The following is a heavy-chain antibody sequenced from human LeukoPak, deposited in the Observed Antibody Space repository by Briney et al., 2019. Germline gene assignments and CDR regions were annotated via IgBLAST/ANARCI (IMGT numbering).Heavy chain of an antibody. V-gene: IGHV1-2*02. Sequence: ASVKVSCKASGYTFTGYYMHWVRQAPGQGLGWMGWINPNSGGTNYAQKFQGRVTMTRDTSISTAYMELSRLRSDDTAVYYCARDPGYSYGTDAFDIWGQGTMVTVSS. D-gene: IGHD5-18*01. CDR1: GYTFTGYY. J-gene: IGHJ3*02. CDR3: ARDPGYSYGTDAFDI. CDR2: INPNSGGT.